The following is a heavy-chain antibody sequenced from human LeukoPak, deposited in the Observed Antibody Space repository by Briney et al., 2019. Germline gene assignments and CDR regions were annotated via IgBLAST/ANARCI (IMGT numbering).Heavy chain of an antibody. CDR1: GFIFSNYW. Sequence: PGGSLRLSCAASGFIFSNYWMLWVRQAPGKGLVWVSRINSDGSSTSYADSVKGRFTISRDNAKNTLYLQMNSLRAEDTAVYYCARVGGGYYSDYWGQGTLATVS. D-gene: IGHD3-16*01. J-gene: IGHJ4*02. CDR2: INSDGSST. V-gene: IGHV3-74*01. CDR3: ARVGGGYYSDY.